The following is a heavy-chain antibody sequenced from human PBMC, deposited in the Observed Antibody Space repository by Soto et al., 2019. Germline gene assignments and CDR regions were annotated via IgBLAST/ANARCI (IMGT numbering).Heavy chain of an antibody. CDR3: ARDQGNSYDY. Sequence: LRLSCAASGFTFSSYGLNWVRQAPGKGLEWVSSISSSSSYIYYEDSVRGRFTISRDNAKKSLYLQMNSLRADDTAVYYCARDQGNSYDYWGQGTLVTVSS. J-gene: IGHJ4*02. V-gene: IGHV3-21*01. CDR2: ISSSSSYI. D-gene: IGHD6-6*01. CDR1: GFTFSSYG.